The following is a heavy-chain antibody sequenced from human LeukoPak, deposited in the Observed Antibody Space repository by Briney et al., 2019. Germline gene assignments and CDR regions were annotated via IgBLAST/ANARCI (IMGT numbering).Heavy chain of an antibody. CDR3: ARDGYYYGSGSYPFDP. CDR1: GGSISSGSYY. Sequence: PSETLSLTCTVSGGSISSGSYYWSWIRQPAGKGLEWIGRIYTSGSTNYNPSLKSRVTMSVDTSKNQFSLKLSSVTAADTAVYYCARDGYYYGSGSYPFDPWGQGTLVTVSS. D-gene: IGHD3-10*01. V-gene: IGHV4-61*02. CDR2: IYTSGST. J-gene: IGHJ5*02.